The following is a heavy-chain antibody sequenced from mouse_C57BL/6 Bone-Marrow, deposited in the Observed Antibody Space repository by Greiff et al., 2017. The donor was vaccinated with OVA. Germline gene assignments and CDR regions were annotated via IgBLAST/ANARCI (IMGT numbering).Heavy chain of an antibody. V-gene: IGHV1-7*01. CDR1: GYTFTSYW. J-gene: IGHJ3*01. D-gene: IGHD2-5*01. CDR3: VFYSKGAY. CDR2: INPSSGYT. Sequence: QVQLKQSGAELAKPGASVKLSCKASGYTFTSYWMHWVKQRPGQGLEWIGYINPSSGYTKYNQKFKDKATLTADKSSSTAYMQLSSLTSEDSAVYYCVFYSKGAYWGQGTLVTVSA.